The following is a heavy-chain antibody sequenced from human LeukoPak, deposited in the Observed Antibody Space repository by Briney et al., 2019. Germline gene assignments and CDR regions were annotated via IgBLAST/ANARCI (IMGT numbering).Heavy chain of an antibody. Sequence: ASVKVSCKASGYTFTSYAMHWVRQAPGQRLEWMGWINAGNGNTKYSQKFQGRVTITRDTSASTAYMEPSSLRSEDTAVYYCARVGATTFRPFDYWGQGTLVTVSS. V-gene: IGHV1-3*01. CDR2: INAGNGNT. CDR3: ARVGATTFRPFDY. J-gene: IGHJ4*02. D-gene: IGHD1-26*01. CDR1: GYTFTSYA.